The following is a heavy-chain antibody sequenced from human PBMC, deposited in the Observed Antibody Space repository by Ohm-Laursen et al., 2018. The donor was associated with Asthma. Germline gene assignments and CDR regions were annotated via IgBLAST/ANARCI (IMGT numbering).Heavy chain of an antibody. CDR1: GFTFSSYA. CDR3: AKGISSGWYDVVVYFDY. Sequence: GSLRLSCSASGFTFSSYAMSWVRQAPGKGLEWVSAISGSGGSTYYADSVKGRFTISRDNSKNTLYLQMNSLRAEDTAVYYCAKGISSGWYDVVVYFDYWGQGTLVTVSS. CDR2: ISGSGGST. V-gene: IGHV3-23*01. J-gene: IGHJ4*02. D-gene: IGHD6-19*01.